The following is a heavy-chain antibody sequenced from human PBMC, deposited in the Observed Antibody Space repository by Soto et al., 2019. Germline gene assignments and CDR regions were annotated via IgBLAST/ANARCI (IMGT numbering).Heavy chain of an antibody. CDR1: VGSISSYY. D-gene: IGHD3-22*01. CDR2: IYHSGST. CDR3: ARSQTYYYDSPLDP. V-gene: IGHV4-38-2*02. J-gene: IGHJ5*02. Sequence: SETLSLTCTVSVGSISSYYWGWIRQPPGKGLEWIGSIYHSGSTYYNPSLKSRVTISVDTSKNQFSLKLSSVTAADTAVYYCARSQTYYYDSPLDPWGQGTLVTVSS.